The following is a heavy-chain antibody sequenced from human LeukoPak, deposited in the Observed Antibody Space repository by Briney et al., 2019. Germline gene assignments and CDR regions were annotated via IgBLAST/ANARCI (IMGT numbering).Heavy chain of an antibody. CDR2: IKQDGSDK. D-gene: IGHD2-15*01. Sequence: PGGSLRLSCLDSGFTFSSYWMSWVRQAPGKGLEWVANIKQDGSDKYYVDSVKGRFTISRDNAKNSLYLQMNSLRAEDTAVYFCASGPRWVGAAWAHSFTIWGQGTTVPVSS. CDR3: ASGPRWVGAAWAHSFTI. V-gene: IGHV3-7*01. J-gene: IGHJ3*02. CDR1: GFTFSSYW.